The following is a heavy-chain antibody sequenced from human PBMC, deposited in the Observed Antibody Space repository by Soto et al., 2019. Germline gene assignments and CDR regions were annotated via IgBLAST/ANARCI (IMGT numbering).Heavy chain of an antibody. Sequence: KASETLSLTCTVSGGYISSYYWTWIRQPPGKGLEWIGYIYYSGSTNYNPSLKSRVTMSIDTSKNQFSLKLSSVTAADTAVYYCARAFGSTMPSLFWGQGTLGTVS. D-gene: IGHD2-2*01. CDR1: GGYISSYY. CDR2: IYYSGST. V-gene: IGHV4-59*01. J-gene: IGHJ4*02. CDR3: ARAFGSTMPSLF.